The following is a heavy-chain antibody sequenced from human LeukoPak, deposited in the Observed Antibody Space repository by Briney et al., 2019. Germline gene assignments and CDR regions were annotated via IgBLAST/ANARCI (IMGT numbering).Heavy chain of an antibody. Sequence: ASVKVLCKASGYTFTSYDINWVRQATGQGLEWLGWMNPNSGNTGYAQKFQGRVTMTRNISVSTAYMELSSLTSEDTAVYYCARNPQFGGTFDPWGQGTLVTVSP. CDR2: MNPNSGNT. CDR1: GYTFTSYD. V-gene: IGHV1-8*01. D-gene: IGHD3-16*01. CDR3: ARNPQFGGTFDP. J-gene: IGHJ5*02.